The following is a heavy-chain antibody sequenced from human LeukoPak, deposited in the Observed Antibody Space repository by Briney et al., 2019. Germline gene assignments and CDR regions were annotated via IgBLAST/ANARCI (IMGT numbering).Heavy chain of an antibody. Sequence: GGSLRLSCAASGLTFSSHWMHGVRQAPGKGLEWVAVISYDGSNKYYADSVKGRSTISRDNSKNTLYLQMNSLRAEDTAVYYCARGDLVVVITIDYWGQGTLVTVSS. J-gene: IGHJ4*02. D-gene: IGHD3-22*01. CDR3: ARGDLVVVITIDY. V-gene: IGHV3-30-3*01. CDR1: GLTFSSHW. CDR2: ISYDGSNK.